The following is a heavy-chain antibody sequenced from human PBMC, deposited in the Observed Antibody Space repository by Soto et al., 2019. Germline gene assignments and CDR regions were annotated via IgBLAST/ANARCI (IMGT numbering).Heavy chain of an antibody. D-gene: IGHD2-2*01. J-gene: IGHJ4*02. Sequence: PGESLKISCRGSGYSFNSYWIAWVRQMPGKGLEWMGIIFPSGSDTRYSPSFRGQVTISADRSINTAYLQWNSLKASDSAIYYCARRVGSSWRSFDNWGQGTLVTVSS. CDR3: ARRVGSSWRSFDN. V-gene: IGHV5-51*01. CDR1: GYSFNSYW. CDR2: IFPSGSDT.